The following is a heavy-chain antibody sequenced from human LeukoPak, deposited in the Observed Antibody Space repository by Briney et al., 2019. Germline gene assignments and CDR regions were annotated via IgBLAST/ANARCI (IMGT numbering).Heavy chain of an antibody. D-gene: IGHD1-1*01. CDR1: GFSSGSSW. V-gene: IGHV3-7*01. Sequence: GGSLRLSCAASGFSSGSSWMTWIRQAPGKGLEWVGHINEDGSQTNYIDSVTGRFTISRDNTKDSLYLQMNSLRAEDTAVYFCVRDVGYFHFDSWGQGILVTVSS. CDR2: INEDGSQT. CDR3: VRDVGYFHFDS. J-gene: IGHJ4*02.